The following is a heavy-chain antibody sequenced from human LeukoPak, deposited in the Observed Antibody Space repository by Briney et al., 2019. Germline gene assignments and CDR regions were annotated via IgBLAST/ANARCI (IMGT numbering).Heavy chain of an antibody. CDR1: GYTFSSYG. V-gene: IGHV1-18*01. J-gene: IGHJ4*02. CDR2: ISAYNGNT. CDR3: ARDRLSGDLTGESLY. Sequence: GASVKVSCKASGYTFSSYGISWVRQAPGQGLEWMGWISAYNGNTHYAQKFRGRLTMTTDTSTTTAYLELRSLKSDDTAVYYCARDRLSGDLTGESLYWGQGTLVTVSS. D-gene: IGHD4-17*01.